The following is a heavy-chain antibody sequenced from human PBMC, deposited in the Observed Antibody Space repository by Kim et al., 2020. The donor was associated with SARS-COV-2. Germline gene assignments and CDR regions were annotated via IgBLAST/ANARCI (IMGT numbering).Heavy chain of an antibody. V-gene: IGHV3-53*01. CDR2: IYSGGST. CDR3: ARVHHAGANTY. CDR1: GFTVSSNY. J-gene: IGHJ4*02. Sequence: GGSLRLSCAASGFTVSSNYMSWVRQAPGKGLEWVSVIYSGGSTYYADSVKGRFTISRDNSKNTLYLQMNSLRAEDTAVYYCARVHHAGANTYWGQGTLVTVSS.